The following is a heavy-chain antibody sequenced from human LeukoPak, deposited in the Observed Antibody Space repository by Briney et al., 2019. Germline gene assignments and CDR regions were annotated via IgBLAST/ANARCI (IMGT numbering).Heavy chain of an antibody. J-gene: IGHJ4*02. Sequence: ASVKVSCKASGYTFTGYYMHWVRQAPGQGLEWVGIINPSGGSTSYAQKFQGRVTMTRDTSTSTVYMDLTSLRSDDTAVYYCARHSLPGKTPFDYWGQGTLVTVSS. V-gene: IGHV1-46*01. CDR3: ARHSLPGKTPFDY. D-gene: IGHD1-1*01. CDR2: INPSGGST. CDR1: GYTFTGYY.